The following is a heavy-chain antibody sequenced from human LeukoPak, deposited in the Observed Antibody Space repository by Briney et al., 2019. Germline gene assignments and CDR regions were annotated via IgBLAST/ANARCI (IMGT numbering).Heavy chain of an antibody. J-gene: IGHJ4*02. D-gene: IGHD2-15*01. CDR2: IRYDGRSK. CDR1: GFTFSSYG. V-gene: IGHV3-30*02. Sequence: GGSLRLSCAASGFTFSSYGMHWVRQAPGKGLEWVAFIRYDGRSKYYADSVKGRFTISRDNSKNTLYLQMNSLRAEDTAVYYCAKDQDLDCSGGSCYSTLDYWGQGTLVTVSS. CDR3: AKDQDLDCSGGSCYSTLDY.